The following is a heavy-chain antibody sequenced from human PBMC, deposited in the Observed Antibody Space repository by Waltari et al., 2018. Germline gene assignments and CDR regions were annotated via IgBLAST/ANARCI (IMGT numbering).Heavy chain of an antibody. CDR1: GYTFTGYY. J-gene: IGHJ4*02. CDR3: AAGPEGVRRAPGFDY. D-gene: IGHD1-1*01. Sequence: QVQLVQSGAEVKKPGASVKVSCKASGYTFTGYYMHWVRQAPGQGLEWMGWINPNSGGTNYAQKFQGRVTMTRDTSISTAYMELSRLRSDDTAVYYCAAGPEGVRRAPGFDYWGQGTLVTVSS. V-gene: IGHV1-2*02. CDR2: INPNSGGT.